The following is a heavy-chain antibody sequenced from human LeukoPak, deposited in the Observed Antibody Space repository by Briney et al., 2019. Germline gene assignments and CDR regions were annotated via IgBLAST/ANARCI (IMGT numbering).Heavy chain of an antibody. CDR1: GFTFSSYG. V-gene: IGHV3-30*03. CDR2: ISYDGSNK. J-gene: IGHJ6*03. Sequence: GGSLRLSCAASGFTFSSYGMHWVRQAPGKGLEWVAVISYDGSNKYYADSVKGRFTISRDNAKNSLYLQMNSLKTEDTAVYFCARELPDCSGGSCYSDDYYYYYMDVWGKGTTVTVSS. CDR3: ARELPDCSGGSCYSDDYYYYYMDV. D-gene: IGHD2-15*01.